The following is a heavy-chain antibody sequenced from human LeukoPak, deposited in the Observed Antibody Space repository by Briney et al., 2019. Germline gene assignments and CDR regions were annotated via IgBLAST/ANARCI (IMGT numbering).Heavy chain of an antibody. J-gene: IGHJ6*03. Sequence: SETLSLTWTVSGGSSSGSSYYWGWIRQPPGKGLEWIGSIYYSGSTYYNPSLKSRVTISVDTSKNQFSLKLSSVTAADAAVYYWARGYYGSGSHCCYMDVWGKGTTITVS. V-gene: IGHV4-39*01. CDR1: GGSSSGSSYY. CDR2: IYYSGST. CDR3: ARGYYGSGSHCCYMDV. D-gene: IGHD3-10*01.